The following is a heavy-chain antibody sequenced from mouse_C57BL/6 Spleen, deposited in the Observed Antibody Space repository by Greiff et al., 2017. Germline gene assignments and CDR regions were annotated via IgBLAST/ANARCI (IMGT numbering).Heavy chain of an antibody. V-gene: IGHV1-80*01. CDR3: ARSTPRLAWFAY. CDR2: IYPGDGDT. D-gene: IGHD2-1*01. J-gene: IGHJ3*01. Sequence: QVQLQQSGAELVKPGASVKISCKASGYAFSSYWMNWVKQRPGKGLEWIGQIYPGDGDTNYNGKFKGKATLTADKSSSTAYMQLSSLTSEDSAVYFCARSTPRLAWFAYWGQGTLVTVSA. CDR1: GYAFSSYW.